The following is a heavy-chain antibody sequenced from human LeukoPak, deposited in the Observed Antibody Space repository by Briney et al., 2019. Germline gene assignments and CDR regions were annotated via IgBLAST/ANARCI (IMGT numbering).Heavy chain of an antibody. Sequence: SETLSLTCTVSGGSISSYYWSWIRQPPGKGLEWIGYIYYSGSTNYNPSLKSRVTISVDTSKNQFSLKLSSVTAADTAVYYCASSGRFGEWGVWGQGTTVTVSS. CDR2: IYYSGST. D-gene: IGHD3-10*01. CDR1: GGSISSYY. V-gene: IGHV4-59*08. J-gene: IGHJ6*02. CDR3: ASSGRFGEWGV.